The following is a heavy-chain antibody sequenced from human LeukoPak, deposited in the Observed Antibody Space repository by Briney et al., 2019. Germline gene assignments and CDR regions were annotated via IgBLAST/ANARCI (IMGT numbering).Heavy chain of an antibody. Sequence: PGRSLRLSCAASGFTFDDYAMHWVRQAPGKGLEWVSGISWNSGSIGYADSVKGRFTISRDNAKNSLYLQMSSLRSEDTAVYYCARDCYQPQFWSGPSIDYWGQGTLVTVSS. D-gene: IGHD3-3*01. V-gene: IGHV3-9*01. CDR3: ARDCYQPQFWSGPSIDY. J-gene: IGHJ4*02. CDR2: ISWNSGSI. CDR1: GFTFDDYA.